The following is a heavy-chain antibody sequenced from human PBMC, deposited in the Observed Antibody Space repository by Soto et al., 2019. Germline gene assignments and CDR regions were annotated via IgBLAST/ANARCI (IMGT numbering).Heavy chain of an antibody. CDR2: IYHSGST. J-gene: IGHJ6*02. D-gene: IGHD6-19*01. Sequence: SETLSLTCAVSGGSISSSNWWSWVRQPPGKGLAWIGEIYHSGSTNYNPSLKSRVTISVAKPKHQSIHKLSSVTAADTAVYYCARDMQWSYYYYGMNGWGQVTTVAVSS. CDR1: GGSISSSNW. V-gene: IGHV4-4*02. CDR3: ARDMQWSYYYYGMNG.